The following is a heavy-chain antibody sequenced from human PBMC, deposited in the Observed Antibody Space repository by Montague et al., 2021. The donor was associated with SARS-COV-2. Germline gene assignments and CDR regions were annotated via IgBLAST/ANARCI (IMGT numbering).Heavy chain of an antibody. J-gene: IGHJ6*02. CDR1: GFTFSSYW. CDR2: IKQDGSEK. Sequence: SLRLSFAASGFTFSSYWMSWVHQAPGKGLEWVANIKQDGSEKYYVDSVKGRFTISRDNAKNSLYLQMNSLRAEDTAVYYCARVQRTTGTTRLGTYYYYYGMDVWGQGTTVTVSS. V-gene: IGHV3-7*01. CDR3: ARVQRTTGTTRLGTYYYYYGMDV. D-gene: IGHD1-1*01.